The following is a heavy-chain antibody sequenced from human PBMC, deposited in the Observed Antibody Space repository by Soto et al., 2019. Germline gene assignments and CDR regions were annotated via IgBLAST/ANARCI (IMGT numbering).Heavy chain of an antibody. CDR1: GGTFSSYA. D-gene: IGHD6-6*01. CDR3: ARDKREYSSSLGPFDY. J-gene: IGHJ4*02. V-gene: IGHV1-69*06. CDR2: IIPIFGTA. Sequence: SVKVSCKASGGTFSSYAISWVRQAPGQGLEWMGGIIPIFGTANYAQKFQGRVTITADKSTSTAYMELSSLRSEDTAVYYCARDKREYSSSLGPFDYWGQGTLVTVSS.